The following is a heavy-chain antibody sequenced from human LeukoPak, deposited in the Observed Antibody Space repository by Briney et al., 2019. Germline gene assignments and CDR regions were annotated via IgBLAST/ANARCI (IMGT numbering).Heavy chain of an antibody. D-gene: IGHD6-13*01. V-gene: IGHV1-8*01. Sequence: ASVKVSCKASGYTFTSYDINWVRQATGQGLEWMGWMNPNSTSAVYAQKFQGRVTMTRNTSISTVYMELSSLKSEDTAVYYCARTKSSWYGMGFDYWGQGTLVTVSS. CDR2: MNPNSTSA. J-gene: IGHJ4*02. CDR1: GYTFTSYD. CDR3: ARTKSSWYGMGFDY.